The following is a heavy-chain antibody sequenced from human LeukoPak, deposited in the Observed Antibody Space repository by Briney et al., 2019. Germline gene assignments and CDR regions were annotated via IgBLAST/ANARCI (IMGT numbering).Heavy chain of an antibody. CDR3: GRQVPAAQYGAFDI. J-gene: IGHJ3*02. V-gene: IGHV4-59*01. CDR1: GDPISGYY. D-gene: IGHD2-2*01. CDR2: ISDSGST. Sequence: SENLSLTCTVSGDPISGYYWRWIRQPPGKGRVGIGYISDSGSTNYNPSLKSRVTISVDTSKNQFSLKLSSVTAADTAVYYCGRQVPAAQYGAFDIWGQGTMVTVSS.